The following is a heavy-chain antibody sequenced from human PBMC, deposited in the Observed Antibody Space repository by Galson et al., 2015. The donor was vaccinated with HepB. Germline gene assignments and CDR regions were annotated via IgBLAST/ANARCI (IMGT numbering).Heavy chain of an antibody. D-gene: IGHD6-19*01. CDR1: GFTFDDYA. V-gene: IGHV3-9*01. Sequence: SLRLSCAASGFTFDDYAMHWVRQAPGKGLEWVSGISWNSGSIGYADSVKGRFTISRDNAKNSLYLQMNSLRAEDTALYYCAKDFSGRSGWPPEDIWGQGTMVTVSS. J-gene: IGHJ3*02. CDR3: AKDFSGRSGWPPEDI. CDR2: ISWNSGSI.